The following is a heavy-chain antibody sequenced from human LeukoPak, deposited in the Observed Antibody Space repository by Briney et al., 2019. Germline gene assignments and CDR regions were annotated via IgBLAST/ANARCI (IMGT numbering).Heavy chain of an antibody. Sequence: GGSLRLSCAASGFTVNSNYMSWVRQAPGKGLEWVSVIYSGGSTYYADSVKGRFTISRDNSKNTLYLQMNSLRAEDTAVYYCGGTATYYYDSSGYSRDAFDIWGQGTMVTVSS. V-gene: IGHV3-53*05. D-gene: IGHD3-22*01. CDR1: GFTVNSNY. CDR2: IYSGGST. J-gene: IGHJ3*02. CDR3: GGTATYYYDSSGYSRDAFDI.